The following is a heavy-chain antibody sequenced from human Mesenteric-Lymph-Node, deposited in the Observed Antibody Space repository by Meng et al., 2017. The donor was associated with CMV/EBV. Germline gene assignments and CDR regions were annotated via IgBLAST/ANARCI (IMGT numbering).Heavy chain of an antibody. V-gene: IGHV3-49*04. CDR2: IRSKAYGGTT. Sequence: GGSLRLSCTASGFTFGDYAMSWVRQAPGKGLEWVGFIRSKAYGGTTEYAASVKGRFTISRDDSKSIAYLQMNSLKTEDTAVYYCVRDHAIVRGVFGHWGQGTLVTVSS. J-gene: IGHJ4*02. D-gene: IGHD3-10*02. CDR1: GFTFGDYA. CDR3: VRDHAIVRGVFGH.